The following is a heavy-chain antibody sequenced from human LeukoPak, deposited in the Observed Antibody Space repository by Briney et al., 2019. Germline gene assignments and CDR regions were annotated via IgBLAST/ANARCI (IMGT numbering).Heavy chain of an antibody. J-gene: IGHJ4*02. V-gene: IGHV3-43*02. D-gene: IGHD4-23*01. CDR3: AKDGPVVSF. Sequence: GGSLRLSCATSGFTFDDYGMHCVRQAPGEGLEWVSLISADGSRTYYGDSVKGRFTISRDNSKKSLHLQMNGLRTEDTALYYCAKDGPVVSFWGQGTLVTVSS. CDR1: GFTFDDYG. CDR2: ISADGSRT.